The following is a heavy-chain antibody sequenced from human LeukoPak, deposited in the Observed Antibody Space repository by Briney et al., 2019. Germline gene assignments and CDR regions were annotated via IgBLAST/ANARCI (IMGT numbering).Heavy chain of an antibody. CDR2: INPNSGGT. D-gene: IGHD6-19*01. CDR1: GGTFSSYA. J-gene: IGHJ3*02. Sequence: ASVKVSCKASGGTFSSYAISWVRQAPGQGLEWMGWINPNSGGTNYAQKFQGRVTMTRDTSISTAYMELSRLRSDDTAVYYCASLSLGVAVAGGDAFGIWGQGTMVTVSS. V-gene: IGHV1-2*02. CDR3: ASLSLGVAVAGGDAFGI.